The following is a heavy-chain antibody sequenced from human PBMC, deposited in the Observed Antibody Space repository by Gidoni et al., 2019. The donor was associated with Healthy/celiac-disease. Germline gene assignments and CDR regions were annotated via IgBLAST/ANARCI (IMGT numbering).Heavy chain of an antibody. CDR2: INHSGST. J-gene: IGHJ4*02. V-gene: IGHV4-34*01. CDR3: ASISPDYDSSGYTTGGDY. D-gene: IGHD3-22*01. Sequence: GLEWIGEINHSGSTNYNPSLKSRVNISVDTSKNQFSLKLSSVTAADTAVYYCASISPDYDSSGYTTGGDYWGQGTLVTVSS.